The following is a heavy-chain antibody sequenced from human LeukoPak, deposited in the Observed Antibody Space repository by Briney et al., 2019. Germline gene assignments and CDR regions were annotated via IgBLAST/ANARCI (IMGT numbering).Heavy chain of an antibody. CDR2: IYTTGRT. CDR3: AREGVAGLYYFDY. D-gene: IGHD6-19*01. J-gene: IGHJ4*02. V-gene: IGHV4-4*07. Sequence: SETLSLTCTVSGGSISSYYWSWIRQPAGKGLEWIGRIYTTGRTNYNPSLKSRVTMSIDTSKNQFSMRLSSVTAADTAVYYCAREGVAGLYYFDYWGQGTLVTVSS. CDR1: GGSISSYY.